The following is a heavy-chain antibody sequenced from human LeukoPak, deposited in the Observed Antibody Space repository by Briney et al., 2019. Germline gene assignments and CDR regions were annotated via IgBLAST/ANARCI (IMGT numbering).Heavy chain of an antibody. CDR1: GFTFTTYG. V-gene: IGHV3-21*01. CDR3: ARYCGSSRCPFYYHMDV. D-gene: IGHD2-2*01. Sequence: GGSLRLSCAASGFTFTTYGMNWVRQAPGKGPEWVSSISSGSSCIYYADSLKGRFTISRDDAKNSLYLQMNSLRDEDTAVYYCARYCGSSRCPFYYHMDVWGKGTTVTVSS. J-gene: IGHJ6*03. CDR2: ISSGSSCI.